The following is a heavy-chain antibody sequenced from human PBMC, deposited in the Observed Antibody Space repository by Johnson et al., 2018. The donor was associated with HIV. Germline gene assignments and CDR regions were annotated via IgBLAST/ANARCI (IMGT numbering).Heavy chain of an antibody. CDR1: GFTFSHYG. D-gene: IGHD3-10*01. Sequence: QVQLVESGGGLVKPGGSLRLSCAASGFTFSHYGMHWVRQAPGKGLEWVALISYDGSKTYYVDSVKARFNISRDDARNTLYLQMNSLRVVDTALYYCARYLNRYYYGSVKAFDIWVQGTMVTFSS. J-gene: IGHJ3*02. CDR3: ARYLNRYYYGSVKAFDI. V-gene: IGHV3-30*03. CDR2: ISYDGSKT.